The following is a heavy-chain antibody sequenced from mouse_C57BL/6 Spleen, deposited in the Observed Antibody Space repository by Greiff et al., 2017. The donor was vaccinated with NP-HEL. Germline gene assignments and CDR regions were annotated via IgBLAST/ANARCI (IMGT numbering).Heavy chain of an antibody. V-gene: IGHV1-18*01. J-gene: IGHJ1*03. D-gene: IGHD4-1*01. CDR2: INPNNGGT. CDR1: GYTFTDYN. CDR3: ARRVGNWDYVDV. Sequence: VQLKQSGPELVKPGASVKIPCKASGYTFTDYNMDWVKQSHGKSLEWIGDINPNNGGTIYNQKFKGKATLTVDKSSSTAYMELRSLTSEDTAVYYCARRVGNWDYVDVWGTGTTVTVSS.